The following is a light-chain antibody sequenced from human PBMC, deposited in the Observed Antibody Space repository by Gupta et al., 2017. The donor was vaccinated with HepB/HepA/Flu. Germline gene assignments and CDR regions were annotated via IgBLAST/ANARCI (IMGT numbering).Light chain of an antibody. V-gene: IGLV1-40*01. J-gene: IGLJ2*01. CDR2: GDF. Sequence: QSVLTPPPSVSGAPGQRCTISCTGSSANNGAAYDVQWYQQCPGAAPKALIVGDFKMPSGVPDRFSCSKSATSASLAITGLQADDEADYYCQSYDTILSGPVFGGGTKLTVL. CDR3: QSYDTILSGPV. CDR1: SANNGAAYD.